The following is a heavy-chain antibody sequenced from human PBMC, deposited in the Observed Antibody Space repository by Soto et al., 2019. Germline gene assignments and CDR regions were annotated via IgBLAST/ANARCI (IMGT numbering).Heavy chain of an antibody. Sequence: QVQLVQSGAEVKKPGSSVKVSCKASGGTFSSYTISWVRQAPGQGLEWMGRIIPILGIANYAQKFQGRVTNTADKSTSTAYMELSSLRSEDTAVYYCARAVCIAARRCYFDYWGQGTLVTVSS. CDR3: ARAVCIAARRCYFDY. CDR2: IIPILGIA. D-gene: IGHD6-6*01. V-gene: IGHV1-69*02. J-gene: IGHJ4*02. CDR1: GGTFSSYT.